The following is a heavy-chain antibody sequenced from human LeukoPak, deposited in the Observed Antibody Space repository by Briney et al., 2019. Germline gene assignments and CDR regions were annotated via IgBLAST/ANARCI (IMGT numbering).Heavy chain of an antibody. CDR2: IKQDVSEI. CDR1: GFTFSSHW. CDR3: AYRRGGV. D-gene: IGHD3-16*01. V-gene: IGHV3-7*01. J-gene: IGHJ6*04. Sequence: PGGSLRLSCAASGFTFSSHWMSWVRQAPWKGPQWVALIKQDVSEIYYLDAVKVRFTISRDDAKNALYLQMNSLRAGDTALYYCAYRRGGVWGKGTTVTISS.